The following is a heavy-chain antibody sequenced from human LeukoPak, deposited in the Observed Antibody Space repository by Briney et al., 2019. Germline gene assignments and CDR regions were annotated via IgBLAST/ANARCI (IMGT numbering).Heavy chain of an antibody. CDR3: AKSAAKLRYYDFWSGYYANDHYYYYYGMDV. CDR2: ISYDGSNK. D-gene: IGHD3-3*01. V-gene: IGHV3-30*18. Sequence: GGSLRLSCAASGFTFSSYAMHWVRQAPGKGLEWVAVISYDGSNKYYADSVKGRFTISRDNSKNTLYLQMNSLRAEDTAVYYCAKSAAKLRYYDFWSGYYANDHYYYYYGMDVWGQGTTVTVSS. J-gene: IGHJ6*02. CDR1: GFTFSSYA.